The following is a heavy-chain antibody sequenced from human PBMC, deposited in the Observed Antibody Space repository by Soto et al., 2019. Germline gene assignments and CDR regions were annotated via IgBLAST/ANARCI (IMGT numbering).Heavy chain of an antibody. Sequence: GGSLRLSCAASGFTFFSYSMNWVRKAPGKGLEWVSSISSSSSYIYHADSVKGRFTISRDNAKNSLYLQMNSLRAEDTAVYYCATLVPAAIDDAFDIWGQGTMVTVSS. CDR1: GFTFFSYS. CDR3: ATLVPAAIDDAFDI. CDR2: ISSSSSYI. V-gene: IGHV3-21*01. D-gene: IGHD2-2*01. J-gene: IGHJ3*02.